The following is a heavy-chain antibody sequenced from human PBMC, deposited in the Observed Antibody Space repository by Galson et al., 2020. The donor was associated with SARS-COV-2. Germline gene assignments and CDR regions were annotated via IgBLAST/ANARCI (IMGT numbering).Heavy chain of an antibody. CDR3: VREGMYGTSAYLYGMDV. V-gene: IGHV3-13*01. D-gene: IGHD2-21*01. J-gene: IGHJ6*02. CDR2: IETGGLD. CDR1: GFAFRDYD. Sequence: GGSLRLSCAGSGFAFRDYDMHWFRQVVGEGLEWVVGIETGGLDSHSHSARGRFIITRDNEKNVMYLQMNNLRVEDTAVYYCVREGMYGTSAYLYGMDVWGQGTTVTVSS.